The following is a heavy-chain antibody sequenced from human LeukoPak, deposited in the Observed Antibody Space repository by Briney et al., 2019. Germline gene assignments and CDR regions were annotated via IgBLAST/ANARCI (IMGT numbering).Heavy chain of an antibody. V-gene: IGHV5-51*01. Sequence: GESLQISCKGSGYSFANSWIGWVRQMPGRGLEWVGLISPDDSDIRYSPSVQGQVIISADKAISTVDLQWSSLKASDTATYDCARRGEPITLFHDAFDLWGPGTMVTVSS. CDR1: GYSFANSW. D-gene: IGHD3-10*02. CDR3: ARRGEPITLFHDAFDL. J-gene: IGHJ3*01. CDR2: ISPDDSDI.